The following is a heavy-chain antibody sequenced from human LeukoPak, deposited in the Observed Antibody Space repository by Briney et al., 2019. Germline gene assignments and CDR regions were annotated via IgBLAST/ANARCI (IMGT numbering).Heavy chain of an antibody. J-gene: IGHJ4*02. CDR2: ISSSSSYI. D-gene: IGHD1-26*01. CDR1: GFTFSSYS. Sequence: GSLRLSCAASGFTFSSYSMNWVRQAPGKGLEWVSSISSSSSYIYYADSVKGRFTISRDNAKNSLYLQMNSLRAEDTAVYYCVRDGVAELMSALDYWGQGILVTVSS. V-gene: IGHV3-21*01. CDR3: VRDGVAELMSALDY.